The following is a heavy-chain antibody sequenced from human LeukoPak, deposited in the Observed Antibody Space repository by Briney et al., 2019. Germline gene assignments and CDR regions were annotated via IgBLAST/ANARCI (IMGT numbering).Heavy chain of an antibody. CDR1: GYSISSGYY. CDR3: ARGQDDFWSGYYWDY. CDR2: IYHSGST. V-gene: IGHV4-38-2*01. D-gene: IGHD3-3*01. Sequence: SETLSLTCAVSGYSISSGYYWGWIRQPPGKGLESIGSIYHSGSTYYNPSLKSRVTISVDTSKNQFSLKLSSVTAADTAVYYCARGQDDFWSGYYWDYWGQGTLVTVSS. J-gene: IGHJ4*02.